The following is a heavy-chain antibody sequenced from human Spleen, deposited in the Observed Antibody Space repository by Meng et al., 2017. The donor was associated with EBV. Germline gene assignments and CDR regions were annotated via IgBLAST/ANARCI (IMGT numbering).Heavy chain of an antibody. CDR3: ARPFPSWQSPRLDPFGA. CDR2: VHYTGST. D-gene: IGHD6-19*01. V-gene: IGHV4-39*01. J-gene: IGHJ5*02. Sequence: PELLESGPGQVKPSGPLSLTCTVSGDSISSFYYWGWIRQPPGRGLEWIGSVHYTGSTYYSPSLKSRVTVSVDTSKNQFSLRLTSVTAADTAVYYCARPFPSWQSPRLDPFGAWGQGTLVTVSS. CDR1: GDSISSFYY.